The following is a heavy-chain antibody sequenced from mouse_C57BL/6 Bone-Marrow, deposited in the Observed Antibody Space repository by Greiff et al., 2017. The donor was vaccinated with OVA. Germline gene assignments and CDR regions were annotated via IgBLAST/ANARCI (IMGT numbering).Heavy chain of an antibody. J-gene: IGHJ4*01. CDR3: ASHYYGSSYNYAMDY. CDR2: IHPNSGST. CDR1: GYTFTSYW. D-gene: IGHD1-1*01. Sequence: QVQLQQPGAELVKPGASVKLSCKASGYTFTSYWMHWVKQRPGQGLEWIGMIHPNSGSTNYNEKFKSKATLTVDKSSSTAYMQLSSLTSEDSAVYDCASHYYGSSYNYAMDYWGQGTSVTVSS. V-gene: IGHV1-64*01.